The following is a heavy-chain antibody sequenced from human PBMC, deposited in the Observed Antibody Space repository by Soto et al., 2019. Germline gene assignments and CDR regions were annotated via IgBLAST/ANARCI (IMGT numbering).Heavy chain of an antibody. J-gene: IGHJ4*02. V-gene: IGHV4-31*03. CDR1: GGSISSGGYY. CDR2: IYYSGST. Sequence: QVQLQEPGPGLVKPSQTLSLTCTVSGGSISSGGYYWSWIRQHPGKGLEWIGYIYYSGSTYYNPSLKRRVTISVDTSKNQFSLKLSSVTAADTAVYYCARSRLEKYFFDYWGQGTLVTVSS. CDR3: ARSRLEKYFFDY.